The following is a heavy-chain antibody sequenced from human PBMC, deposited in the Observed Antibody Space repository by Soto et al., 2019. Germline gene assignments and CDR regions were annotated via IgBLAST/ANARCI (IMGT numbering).Heavy chain of an antibody. CDR2: IIPIFGTA. CDR3: ARSPLLTYYYSYCMDG. J-gene: IGHJ6*02. V-gene: IGHV1-69*12. CDR1: GGTFSSYA. Sequence: QVQLVQSGAEVKKPGSSVKVSCKASGGTFSSYAISWVRQAPGQGLEWMGGIIPIFGTANYAQKFQGRVTITEDAYTNTADLDQISLSSEDTTAYSCARSPLLTYYYSYCMDGWGQGTTVTVSS.